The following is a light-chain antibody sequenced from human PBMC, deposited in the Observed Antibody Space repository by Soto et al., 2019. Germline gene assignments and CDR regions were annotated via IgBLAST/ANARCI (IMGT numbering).Light chain of an antibody. J-gene: IGKJ1*01. CDR3: QQYDNSWT. CDR1: ESVSSSY. V-gene: IGKV3-20*01. CDR2: GAS. Sequence: EIVLTQSPGTLSLSPGERATLSCRASESVSSSYLAWYQQRPGQAPRLLIYGASSRATGIPDRFSGSGSGIDFTLSISRLEPEDFAVYYWQQYDNSWTFGQGTKVEIK.